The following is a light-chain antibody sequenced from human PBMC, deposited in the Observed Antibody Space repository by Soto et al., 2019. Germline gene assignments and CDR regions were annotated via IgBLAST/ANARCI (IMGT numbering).Light chain of an antibody. CDR1: SSDVGGYNY. CDR2: DGS. V-gene: IGLV2-14*01. Sequence: QSALTQPASVSGSPGQSITISCTGTSSDVGGYNYVSWYQQHPGKAPKLMIYDGSNRPSGVSNRFSGSNSGNTTSLTISGLQAEDEADYYCSSSTSSSTYVFGTGTKLTVL. CDR3: SSSTSSSTYV. J-gene: IGLJ1*01.